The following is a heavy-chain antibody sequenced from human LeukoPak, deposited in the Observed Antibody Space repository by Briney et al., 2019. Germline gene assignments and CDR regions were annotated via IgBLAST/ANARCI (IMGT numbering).Heavy chain of an antibody. Sequence: SETLSLTCTVSGGSISSGDYYWSWIRQPPGKGLEWIGYIYYSGSTYYNPSLKSRVTISVDTSKNQFSLKLSSVTAADTAVYYCARVVVGVSSGSYHWYFDLWGRGTLVTVSS. CDR3: ARVVVGVSSGSYHWYFDL. CDR2: IYYSGST. J-gene: IGHJ2*01. V-gene: IGHV4-30-4*08. CDR1: GGSISSGDYY. D-gene: IGHD3-22*01.